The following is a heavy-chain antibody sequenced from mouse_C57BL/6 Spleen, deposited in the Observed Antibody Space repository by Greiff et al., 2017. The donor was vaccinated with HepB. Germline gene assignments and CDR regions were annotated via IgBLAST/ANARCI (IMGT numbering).Heavy chain of an antibody. CDR3: TTYSYYYGSSSDY. V-gene: IGHV14-1*01. D-gene: IGHD1-1*01. CDR1: GFNIKDYY. Sequence: VQLQQSGAELVRPGASVKLSCTASGFNIKDYYMHWVKQRPEQGLEWIGRIDPEDGDTEYAPKFQGKATMTADTSSNTAYLQLSSLTSEDTAVYDCTTYSYYYGSSSDYWGQGTTLTVSS. CDR2: IDPEDGDT. J-gene: IGHJ2*01.